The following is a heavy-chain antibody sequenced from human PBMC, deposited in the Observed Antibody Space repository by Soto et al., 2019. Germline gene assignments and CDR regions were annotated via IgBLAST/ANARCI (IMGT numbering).Heavy chain of an antibody. CDR1: GYIFTSYG. J-gene: IGHJ4*02. CDR2: IGLYIHNT. D-gene: IGHD3-10*01. CDR3: ARGACDYGSESDYNTPFAY. V-gene: IGHV1-18*04. Sequence: QVQLVQSGAEVKKPGASVKVSCKASGYIFTSYGINWLRQAPGQGLEWLGWIGLYIHNTNYAQKFQGRVTITTDTSTSPVYMELRSLTSADTAVYYCARGACDYGSESDYNTPFAYWGQGTLVTVSS.